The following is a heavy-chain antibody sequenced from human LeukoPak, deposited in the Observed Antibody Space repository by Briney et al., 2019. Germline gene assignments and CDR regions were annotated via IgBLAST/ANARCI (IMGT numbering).Heavy chain of an antibody. J-gene: IGHJ5*02. Sequence: KPSETLSLTCTVSGDSISSYYWSWIRQPPGKGLEWIGNIFYSGSPNYNPSLKSRVTISVDTSKNQFSLKLSSVTAADTAVYYCARHGYSSGSLAWFDPWGQGTQVTVSS. CDR2: IFYSGSP. CDR3: ARHGYSSGSLAWFDP. CDR1: GDSISSYY. V-gene: IGHV4-59*01. D-gene: IGHD6-19*01.